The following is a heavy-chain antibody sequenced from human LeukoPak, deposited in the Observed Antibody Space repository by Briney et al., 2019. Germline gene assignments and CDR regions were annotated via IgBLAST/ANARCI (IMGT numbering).Heavy chain of an antibody. D-gene: IGHD6-6*01. Sequence: GGSLRLSCAASGFTVSSNYMSWVRQAPGKGLEWVSVIYSGGSTYYADSVRGRFTISRDNSKNTLYLQMNSLRAEDTAVYYCARASIRSDAFDIWGQGTMVTVSS. J-gene: IGHJ3*02. V-gene: IGHV3-53*01. CDR2: IYSGGST. CDR1: GFTVSSNY. CDR3: ARASIRSDAFDI.